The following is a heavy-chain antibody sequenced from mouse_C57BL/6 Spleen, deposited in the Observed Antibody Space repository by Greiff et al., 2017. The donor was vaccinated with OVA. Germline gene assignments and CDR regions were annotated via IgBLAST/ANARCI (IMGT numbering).Heavy chain of an antibody. Sequence: VQLQQPGAELVMPGASVKLSCKASGYTFTSYWMHWVKQRPGQGLEWIGEIDPSDSYTNYNQKFKGKSTLTVDKSSSTAYMQLSSLTSEDSAVYYCARGYDYDFDYWGQGTTLTVSS. V-gene: IGHV1-69*01. J-gene: IGHJ2*01. CDR3: ARGYDYDFDY. CDR1: GYTFTSYW. CDR2: IDPSDSYT. D-gene: IGHD2-4*01.